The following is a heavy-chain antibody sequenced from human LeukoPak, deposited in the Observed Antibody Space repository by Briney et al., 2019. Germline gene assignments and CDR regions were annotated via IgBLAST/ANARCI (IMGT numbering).Heavy chain of an antibody. J-gene: IGHJ4*02. D-gene: IGHD4-17*01. V-gene: IGHV1-18*01. CDR2: ISAYNGNT. CDR1: GYTCTSYG. Sequence: ASVKVSCKASGYTCTSYGISWVRQAPGQGLEWMGWISAYNGNTNYAQKLQGRVTMTTDTSTSTAYMELRSLRSDDTAVFYCARDRYGDQTDYWGQGTLVTVSS. CDR3: ARDRYGDQTDY.